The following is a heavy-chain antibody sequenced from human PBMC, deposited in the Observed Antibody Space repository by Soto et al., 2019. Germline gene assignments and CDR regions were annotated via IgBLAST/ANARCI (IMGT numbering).Heavy chain of an antibody. CDR2: ISYDGTNK. Sequence: GGSLRLSCAASGFSFSISPMHWVRQAPGKGPEWVALISYDGTNKFYADSVKGRFIISRDNSKSTLYLQVDSLRPEDAAVYYCARDPKTSGGQHWAFNYFDSWGQGTLVTVSS. CDR1: GFSFSISP. D-gene: IGHD7-27*01. V-gene: IGHV3-30-3*01. CDR3: ARDPKTSGGQHWAFNYFDS. J-gene: IGHJ4*02.